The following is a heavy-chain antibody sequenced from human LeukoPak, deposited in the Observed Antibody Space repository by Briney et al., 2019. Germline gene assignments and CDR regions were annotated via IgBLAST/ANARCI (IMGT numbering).Heavy chain of an antibody. Sequence: GGSLRLSCAASGFTFSSYAMSWVRQAPGKGLEWVSAISGSGGSTYYADSVKGRFTISRDNSKNTLYLQMNSLRAEDTAVYYCAKHVRFSTVTTVRFDYWGQGTLVTVSS. CDR2: ISGSGGST. CDR3: AKHVRFSTVTTVRFDY. V-gene: IGHV3-23*01. J-gene: IGHJ4*02. CDR1: GFTFSSYA. D-gene: IGHD4-17*01.